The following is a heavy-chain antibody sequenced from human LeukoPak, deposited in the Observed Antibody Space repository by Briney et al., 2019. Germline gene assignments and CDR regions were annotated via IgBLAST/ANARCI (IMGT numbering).Heavy chain of an antibody. J-gene: IGHJ6*04. CDR3: ARMTYDPHGVDV. Sequence: SETLSLTCTVSGASISSYYWSWIRQPPGKGLEWIGYIDNTESTNYNPSLKSRITISVDESKNQFSLKLSSVTAADTAVYYCARMTYDPHGVDVWGKGTTVTVSS. D-gene: IGHD5-12*01. CDR2: IDNTEST. V-gene: IGHV4-59*01. CDR1: GASISSYY.